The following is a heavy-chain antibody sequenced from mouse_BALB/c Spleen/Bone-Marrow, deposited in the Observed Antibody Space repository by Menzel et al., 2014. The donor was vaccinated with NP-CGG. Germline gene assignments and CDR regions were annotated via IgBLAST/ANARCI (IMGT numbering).Heavy chain of an antibody. CDR3: ARGGDDCSLDY. V-gene: IGHV1-69*01. Sequence: QVQLQQSGTELVMPGASVKMSCKASGYAFTDRWIQWVKQRPGQGLEWIGAIDTSDSYTNYNQKFKGKATLTVDESSSTAYILVSSLTSDDSAVYYCARGGDDCSLDYWGQRTSVTVSS. J-gene: IGHJ4*01. CDR2: IDTSDSYT. D-gene: IGHD2-4*01. CDR1: GYAFTDRW.